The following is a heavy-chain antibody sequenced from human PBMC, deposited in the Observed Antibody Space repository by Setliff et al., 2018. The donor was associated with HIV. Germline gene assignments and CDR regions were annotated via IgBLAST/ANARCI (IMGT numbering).Heavy chain of an antibody. V-gene: IGHV4-4*09. D-gene: IGHD2-2*02. J-gene: IGHJ4*02. CDR2: IYTSGST. CDR1: GGSISTYY. CDR3: ARQERYCTSADCYRYFNY. Sequence: PSETLSLTCTVSGGSISTYYWTWIRQPPGKGLEWIGHIYTSGSTSYNPSLKSRLTISLDTSKNQFSLKLSSVTAADTAVYYCARQERYCTSADCYRYFNYWGQGTLVTVSS.